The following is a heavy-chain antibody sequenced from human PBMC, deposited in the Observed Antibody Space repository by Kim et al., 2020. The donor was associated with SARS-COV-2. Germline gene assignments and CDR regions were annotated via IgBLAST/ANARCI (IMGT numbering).Heavy chain of an antibody. CDR3: ARGRMVRGVMYYYYYGMDV. CDR1: GGSFSGYY. CDR2: INHSGST. D-gene: IGHD3-10*01. Sequence: SETLSLTCAVYGGSFSGYYWSWIRQPPGKGLGWIGEINHSGSTNYNPSLKSRVTISVDTSKNQFSLKLSSVTAADTAVYYCARGRMVRGVMYYYYYGMDV. V-gene: IGHV4-34*01. J-gene: IGHJ6*01.